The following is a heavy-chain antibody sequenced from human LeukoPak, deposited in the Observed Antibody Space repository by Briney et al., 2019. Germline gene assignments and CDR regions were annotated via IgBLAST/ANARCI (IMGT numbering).Heavy chain of an antibody. J-gene: IGHJ4*02. CDR1: GFTFSRYA. Sequence: GGSLRLSCVASGFTFSRYAMDWVRQAPGKGLEWVSAISTDGTRTFYADSVKGRFTISRDNSKNTLYLQMNSLRAEDTAVYYCAKDSPDVDNNFDYWGQGTLVTVSS. D-gene: IGHD1-1*01. CDR3: AKDSPDVDNNFDY. V-gene: IGHV3-23*01. CDR2: ISTDGTRT.